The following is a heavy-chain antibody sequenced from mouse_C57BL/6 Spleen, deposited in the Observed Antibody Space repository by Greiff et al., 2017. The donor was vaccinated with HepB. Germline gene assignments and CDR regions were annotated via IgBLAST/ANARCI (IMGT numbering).Heavy chain of an antibody. V-gene: IGHV1-82*01. Sequence: VQLQQSGPELVKPGASVKISCKASGYAFSSSWMNWVKQRPGKGLEWIGRIYPGDGDTNYNGKFKGKATLTADKSSSTAYMQLSSLTSEDSAVYFCAREVLSYYYAMDYWGQRTSVTVSS. CDR3: AREVLSYYYAMDY. J-gene: IGHJ4*01. D-gene: IGHD6-2*01. CDR2: IYPGDGDT. CDR1: GYAFSSSW.